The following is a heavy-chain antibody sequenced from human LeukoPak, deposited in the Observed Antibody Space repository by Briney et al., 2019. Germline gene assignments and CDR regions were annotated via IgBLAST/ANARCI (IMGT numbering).Heavy chain of an antibody. V-gene: IGHV1-18*04. CDR2: ISAYNGNT. CDR3: ARDNLYSSSWLHSGYYYYGMDV. J-gene: IGHJ6*02. D-gene: IGHD6-13*01. Sequence: ASVKVSCKASGYTFTSYGISWVRQAPGQGLEWMGWISAYNGNTNYAQKLQGRVTMTTDTSTSTAYMELRSLRSDDTAVYYCARDNLYSSSWLHSGYYYYGMDVWGQGTTVTVSS. CDR1: GYTFTSYG.